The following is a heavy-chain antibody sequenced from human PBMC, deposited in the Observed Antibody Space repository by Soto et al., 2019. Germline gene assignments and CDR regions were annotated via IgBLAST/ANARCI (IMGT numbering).Heavy chain of an antibody. Sequence: GGSLRLSCAASGFSFSTSWMTWVRQAPGKGLEWLANIRSDGAVNFYADSVKGRFTISRDNARNTLHLQLNSLSADDTALYYCEGGGHADSWGQGTLVTVSS. V-gene: IGHV3-7*04. J-gene: IGHJ4*02. CDR2: IRSDGAVN. CDR1: GFSFSTSW. CDR3: EGGGHADS.